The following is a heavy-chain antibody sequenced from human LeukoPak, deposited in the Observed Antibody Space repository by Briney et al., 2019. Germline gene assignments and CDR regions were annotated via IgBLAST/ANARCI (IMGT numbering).Heavy chain of an antibody. Sequence: ASVKVSCKASGYTFTSYGISWVRQAPGQGLEWMGWISAYNGNTNYAQKLQGRVTMTTDTSTSTAYMELRSLRSDDTAVYYCARVAIFGVVIDYYYMDVWGKGTTVTVSS. J-gene: IGHJ6*03. D-gene: IGHD3-3*01. CDR1: GYTFTSYG. CDR3: ARVAIFGVVIDYYYMDV. CDR2: ISAYNGNT. V-gene: IGHV1-18*01.